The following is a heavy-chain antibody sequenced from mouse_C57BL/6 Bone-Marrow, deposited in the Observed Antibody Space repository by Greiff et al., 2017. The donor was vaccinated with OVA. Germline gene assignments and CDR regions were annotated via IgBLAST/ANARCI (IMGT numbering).Heavy chain of an antibody. CDR1: GFNIKDDY. V-gene: IGHV14-4*01. CDR3: AGGWFAY. Sequence: VQLQQSGAELVRPGASVKLSCTASGFNIKDDYMNWVKQSPEQGLEWIGWINPENGDTEYASKFQGKATITADTSSNTAYLQLSSLTSEDTAVYYCAGGWFAYWGQGPLVTVSA. CDR2: INPENGDT. J-gene: IGHJ3*01.